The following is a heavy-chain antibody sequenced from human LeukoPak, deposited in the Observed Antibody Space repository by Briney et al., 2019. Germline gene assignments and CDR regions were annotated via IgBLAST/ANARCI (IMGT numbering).Heavy chain of an antibody. V-gene: IGHV1-2*02. CDR1: GGTFSSYA. Sequence: GASVKVSCKASGGTFSSYAISWVRQAPGQGLEWMGWINPNSGGTNYAQKFQGRVTMTRDTSISTAYMELSSLRYDDTALYYCARAAVVTGSTETFDPWGQGTLVTVSS. D-gene: IGHD1-20*01. J-gene: IGHJ5*02. CDR3: ARAAVVTGSTETFDP. CDR2: INPNSGGT.